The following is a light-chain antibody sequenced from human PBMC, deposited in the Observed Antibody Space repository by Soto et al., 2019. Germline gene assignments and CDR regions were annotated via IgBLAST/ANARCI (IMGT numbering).Light chain of an antibody. J-gene: IGKJ1*01. CDR1: QSISTNY. Sequence: EIVLTQSPVTLSLSPGETATLSCRASQSISTNYLAWYQQKPGQAPRPLIFVASSRASGIPGRFSGSGSATDFTLTISRLEPEDFAVYYCQHYGTSPTLTFGQGTKVEIK. CDR3: QHYGTSPTLT. CDR2: VAS. V-gene: IGKV3-20*01.